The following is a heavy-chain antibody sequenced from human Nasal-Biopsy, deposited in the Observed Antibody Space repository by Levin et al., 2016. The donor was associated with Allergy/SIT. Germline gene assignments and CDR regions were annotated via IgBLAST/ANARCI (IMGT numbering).Heavy chain of an antibody. D-gene: IGHD4-17*01. CDR1: GGSISSSTNY. CDR3: ARHGDGDSGLRY. Sequence: SETLSLTCTVAGGSISSSTNYWGWIRQPPGKGLEWIGSIYYSGSTYYNPSLKSRVTISVDTSKNQFSLKLSSVTAADTAVYYCARHGDGDSGLRYWGQGTLVTVSS. CDR2: IYYSGST. J-gene: IGHJ4*02. V-gene: IGHV4-39*01.